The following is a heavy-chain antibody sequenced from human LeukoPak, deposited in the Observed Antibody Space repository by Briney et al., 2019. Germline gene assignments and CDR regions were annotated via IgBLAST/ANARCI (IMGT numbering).Heavy chain of an antibody. CDR1: GGSFSGYY. Sequence: SETLSLTCAVYGGSFSGYYWSWIRQPPGKGLEWIGEINHSGSTNYNPSLKSRVTISVDTSKNQFSLKLSSVTAADTAVYYCARHVPYDILTGTLDYWGQGTLVTVSS. V-gene: IGHV4-34*01. J-gene: IGHJ4*02. CDR3: ARHVPYDILTGTLDY. CDR2: INHSGST. D-gene: IGHD3-9*01.